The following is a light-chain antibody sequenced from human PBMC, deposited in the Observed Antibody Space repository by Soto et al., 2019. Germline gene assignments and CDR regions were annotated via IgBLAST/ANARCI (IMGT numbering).Light chain of an antibody. Sequence: DIQMTQSPSFLSASVVDIVTITCLASQGISSYLAWYQQKPGKAPKLLIYAASTLQSGVPSRFSGSGSGTEFTLTISSLQPEDFATYYCQQLNSYPLTFGGGTKVDIK. CDR2: AAS. J-gene: IGKJ4*01. CDR1: QGISSY. V-gene: IGKV1-9*01. CDR3: QQLNSYPLT.